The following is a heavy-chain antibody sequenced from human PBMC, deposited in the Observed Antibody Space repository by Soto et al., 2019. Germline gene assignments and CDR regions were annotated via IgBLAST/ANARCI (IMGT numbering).Heavy chain of an antibody. Sequence: SETLSLTCTVSVGSMNSYYWSWIRQPPGKGLEWIGYINYSGSTNHNPSLKSRVTISVDTSKKQLSLKLTSVTAADTAVYYCARDSGDSRSDWFDPWGQGTLVTVSS. CDR2: INYSGST. CDR3: ARDSGDSRSDWFDP. CDR1: VGSMNSYY. J-gene: IGHJ5*02. D-gene: IGHD3-10*01. V-gene: IGHV4-59*01.